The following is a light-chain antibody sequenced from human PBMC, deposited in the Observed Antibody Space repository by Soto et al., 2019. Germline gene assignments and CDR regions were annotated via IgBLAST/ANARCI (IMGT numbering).Light chain of an antibody. CDR3: GAWDSSLRGYV. CDR1: GSNFGTTF. V-gene: IGLV1-51*01. J-gene: IGLJ1*01. CDR2: DHI. Sequence: QSLPTQPPPVTEAPRQYGNSSCSGRGSNFGTTFVSWYQQLRGTAPTLLIFDHIKLPSPMPDRVSRSKPVTSSILAITANQTWDEADYYCGAWDSSLRGYVFGTGSKVT.